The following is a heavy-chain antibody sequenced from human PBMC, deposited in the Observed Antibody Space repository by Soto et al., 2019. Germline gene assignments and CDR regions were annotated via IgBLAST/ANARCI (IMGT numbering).Heavy chain of an antibody. V-gene: IGHV1-69*02. D-gene: IGHD3-16*02. CDR2: IIPILGIK. CDR1: GGTFRSYS. Sequence: QVQLVQSGAEVKKPGSSVRVSCKVSGGTFRSYSINWVRQAPGQGLEWMGRIIPILGIKNFAQKFQGRLTITADRSTSXAYMVLSSLRSEDTAVYYCARDRERGYDLGSLGDDYDGMDVWGQGTRVTVSS. J-gene: IGHJ6*02. CDR3: ARDRERGYDLGSLGDDYDGMDV.